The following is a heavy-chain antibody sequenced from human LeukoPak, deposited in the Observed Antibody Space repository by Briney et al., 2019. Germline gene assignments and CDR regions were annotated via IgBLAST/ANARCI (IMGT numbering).Heavy chain of an antibody. CDR1: GGSISSGGYY. J-gene: IGHJ5*02. D-gene: IGHD3-3*01. CDR2: IYYSGST. V-gene: IGHV4-39*07. Sequence: SETLSLTCTVSGGSISSGGYYWSWIRQPPGKGLEWIGSIYYSGSTYYNPSLKSRVTISVDTSKNQFSLKLSSVTAADTAVYYCARDLQFLEWLFPNWFDPWGQGTLVTVSS. CDR3: ARDLQFLEWLFPNWFDP.